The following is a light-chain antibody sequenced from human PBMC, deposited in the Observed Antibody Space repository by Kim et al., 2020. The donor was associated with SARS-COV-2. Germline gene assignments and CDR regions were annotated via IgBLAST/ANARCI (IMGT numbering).Light chain of an antibody. CDR1: QGIAYD. CDR3: LQDFNYPWT. V-gene: IGKV1-6*01. J-gene: IGKJ1*01. Sequence: ASVGDRATITCRASQGIAYDLGWYQQKPGKAPRLLIYSASTLHSGVPSRFSGSASGTDFTLTISSLQPEDVATYFCLQDFNYPWTFGQGTKVDIK. CDR2: SAS.